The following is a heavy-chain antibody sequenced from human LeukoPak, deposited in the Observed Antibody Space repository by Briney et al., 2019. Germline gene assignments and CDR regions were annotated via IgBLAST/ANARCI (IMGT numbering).Heavy chain of an antibody. CDR2: GYYSGMT. J-gene: IGHJ5*02. Sequence: PSETLSLTCTVSDGSISSSSYYWGWIRQPPGKGLEWIGNGYYSGMTHYSPSLKSRVTISVDTSKNQFSLKLSSVTAADTAVYYCARGGGAAGVEFDPWGQGTLVTVSS. CDR1: DGSISSSSYY. CDR3: ARGGGAAGVEFDP. V-gene: IGHV4-39*07. D-gene: IGHD6-13*01.